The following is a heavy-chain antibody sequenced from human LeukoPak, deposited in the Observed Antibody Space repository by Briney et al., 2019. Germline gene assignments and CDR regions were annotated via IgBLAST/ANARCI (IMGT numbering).Heavy chain of an antibody. D-gene: IGHD1-26*01. J-gene: IGHJ4*02. CDR3: GKRPAQTGSQKYFDY. CDR1: GFTFNNYA. Sequence: PGGSLRLSCAASGFTFNNYAMSWVRQAPGKGLEWVSTISWSGGSTYYADSVKGRFTISRDNTKDTLSLQMNSLRAEDTAVYFCGKRPAQTGSQKYFDYWGQGTLVTVSS. V-gene: IGHV3-23*01. CDR2: ISWSGGST.